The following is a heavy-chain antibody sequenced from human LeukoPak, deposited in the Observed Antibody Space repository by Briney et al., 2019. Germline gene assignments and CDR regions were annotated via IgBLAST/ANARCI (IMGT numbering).Heavy chain of an antibody. Sequence: PWESLRLSCAASGFTFSGHAMSWVRQAPGKGLNWLSTITGGAENTYYADSVKGQFTISRDNSKYTVYLQMDSLRVEDTAVYYCAKVLSGSQDYWGQGTLVTVFS. CDR3: AKVLSGSQDY. CDR1: GFTFSGHA. D-gene: IGHD1-26*01. V-gene: IGHV3-23*01. CDR2: ITGGAENT. J-gene: IGHJ4*02.